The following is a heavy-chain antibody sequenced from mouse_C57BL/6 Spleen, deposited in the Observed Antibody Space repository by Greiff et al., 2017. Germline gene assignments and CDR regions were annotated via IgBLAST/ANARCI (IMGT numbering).Heavy chain of an antibody. CDR3: ASSYDYAMDY. V-gene: IGHV1-7*01. J-gene: IGHJ4*01. CDR2: INPSSSYT. Sequence: QVQLQQPGAELVKPGASVKLSCKASGYTFTSYWMQWVKQRPGQGLEWIGYINPSSSYTKYNQKFKGKATLTADKSSSTAYMQLSSLTYEDSAVYYCASSYDYAMDYWGQGTSVTVSS. CDR1: GYTFTSYW. D-gene: IGHD1-1*01.